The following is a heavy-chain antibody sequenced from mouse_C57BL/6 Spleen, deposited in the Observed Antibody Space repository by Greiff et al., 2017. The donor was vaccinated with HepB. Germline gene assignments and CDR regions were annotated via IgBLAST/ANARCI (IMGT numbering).Heavy chain of an antibody. V-gene: IGHV1-54*01. Sequence: QVQLQQSGAELVRPGTSVKVSCKASGYAFTNYLIEWVKQRPGQGLEWIGVINPGSGGTNYNEKFKGKATLTADKSSSTAYMQLSSLTSEDSAVYFCARYGYYYAMDYWGQGTSVTVSS. CDR3: ARYGYYYAMDY. J-gene: IGHJ4*01. CDR1: GYAFTNYL. D-gene: IGHD2-2*01. CDR2: INPGSGGT.